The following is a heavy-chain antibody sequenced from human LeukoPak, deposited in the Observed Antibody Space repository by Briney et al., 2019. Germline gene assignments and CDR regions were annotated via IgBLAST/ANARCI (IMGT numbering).Heavy chain of an antibody. V-gene: IGHV3-21*01. CDR1: GFTFSSYS. Sequence: GGSLRLSCAASGFTFSSYSMNWVRQAPGKGLEWVSSISSSSSYIYYADSVKGRFTISRDNAKNSLYLQMNSLRAEDTAVYYCARDTTLYYYVSENAFDIWGQGAMVTVSS. J-gene: IGHJ3*02. CDR3: ARDTTLYYYVSENAFDI. D-gene: IGHD3-22*01. CDR2: ISSSSSYI.